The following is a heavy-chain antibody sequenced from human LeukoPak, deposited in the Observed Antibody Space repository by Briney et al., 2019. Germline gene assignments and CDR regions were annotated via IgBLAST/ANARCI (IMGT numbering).Heavy chain of an antibody. CDR2: IYHSVST. J-gene: IGHJ5*02. V-gene: IGHV4-38-2*02. Sequence: SETLSLTCTVSGYSISSGHYWGWIRQPPGKGLEWIGSIYHSVSTYYNPSLKSRVTISVDTSKNQFSLKLNSVTAADTAVYYCARDLAYYASGSYCGWFDPWGQGTLVTVSS. CDR3: ARDLAYYASGSYCGWFDP. CDR1: GYSISSGHY. D-gene: IGHD3-10*01.